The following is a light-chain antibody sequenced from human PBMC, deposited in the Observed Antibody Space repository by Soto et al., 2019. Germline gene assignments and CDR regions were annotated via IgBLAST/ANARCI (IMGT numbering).Light chain of an antibody. V-gene: IGLV2-14*01. CDR3: SSFTSSSSHG. CDR2: EVG. J-gene: IGLJ1*01. CDR1: SSDVGGYNY. Sequence: QSALTLPASGCGSPGQSITISCTGTSSDVGGYNYVSWYQQHPGKAPKLMIYEVGNRPSGVSNRFSGSKSGNTASLTISGLQAEDEADYYCSSFTSSSSHGFGNGSKVTVL.